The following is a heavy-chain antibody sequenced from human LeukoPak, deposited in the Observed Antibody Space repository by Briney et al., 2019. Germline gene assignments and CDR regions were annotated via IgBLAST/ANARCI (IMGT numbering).Heavy chain of an antibody. V-gene: IGHV3-23*01. CDR2: ISGSGGST. CDR1: GFSFDDYA. J-gene: IGHJ3*02. CDR3: AKTSGYSSSWYPDAFDI. D-gene: IGHD6-13*01. Sequence: GGSLRLSCAASGFSFDDYAMHWVRQAPGKGLEWVSAISGSGGSTYYADSVKGRFTISRDNSKNTLYLQMNSLRAEDTAVYYCAKTSGYSSSWYPDAFDIWGQGTMVTVSS.